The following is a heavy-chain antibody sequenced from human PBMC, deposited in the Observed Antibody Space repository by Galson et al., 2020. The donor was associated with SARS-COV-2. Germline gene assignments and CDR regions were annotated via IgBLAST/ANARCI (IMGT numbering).Heavy chain of an antibody. Sequence: SQTLSLTCAVYGGSFSGYYWSWIRQPPGKGLEWIGEINHSGSTNYNPSLKSRVTISVDTSKNQFSLKLSSVTAADTAVYYCARDLYYYDSSGYYKLKGYWFDPWGQGTLVTVSS. CDR3: ARDLYYYDSSGYYKLKGYWFDP. V-gene: IGHV4-34*01. CDR1: GGSFSGYY. J-gene: IGHJ5*02. CDR2: INHSGST. D-gene: IGHD3-22*01.